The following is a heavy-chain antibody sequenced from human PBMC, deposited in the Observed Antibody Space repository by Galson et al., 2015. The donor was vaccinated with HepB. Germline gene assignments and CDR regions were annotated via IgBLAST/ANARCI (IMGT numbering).Heavy chain of an antibody. D-gene: IGHD6-19*01. J-gene: IGHJ3*02. V-gene: IGHV2-70*11. CDR2: IDWDDDK. Sequence: PALVKPTQTLTLTCTFSGFSLSTSGMCVSWIRQPPGKALEWLARIDWDDDKYYSTSLKTRLTISKDTSKNQVVLTMTNMDPVDTATYYCARTYSSGCYDAFDIWGQGTMVTVSS. CDR3: ARTYSSGCYDAFDI. CDR1: GFSLSTSGMC.